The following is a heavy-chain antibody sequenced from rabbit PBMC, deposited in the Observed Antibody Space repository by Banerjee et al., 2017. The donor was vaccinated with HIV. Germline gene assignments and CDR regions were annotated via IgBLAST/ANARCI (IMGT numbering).Heavy chain of an antibody. V-gene: IGHV1S45*01. Sequence: QEQLVESGGGLVTLGGSLKLTCKASGIDLSSSFWISWVRQTPGKGLEWIGCIYPTYGATDYASWVNGRFTISKTSSTTVTLQMTSLTAADTATYFCASEVMTFRYLNLWGQGTLVTVS. CDR3: ASEVMTFRYLNL. CDR1: GIDLSSSFW. CDR2: IYPTYGAT. J-gene: IGHJ4*01. D-gene: IGHD2-1*01.